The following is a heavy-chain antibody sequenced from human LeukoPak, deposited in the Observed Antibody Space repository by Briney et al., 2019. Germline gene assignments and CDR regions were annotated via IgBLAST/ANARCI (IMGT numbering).Heavy chain of an antibody. D-gene: IGHD6-13*01. CDR2: IWYDGSNK. CDR3: AKDPHRSSWYRFDY. CDR1: GFTFSSYG. Sequence: PGRSLRLSCAASGFTFSSYGMHWVRQAPGKGLEWVAVIWYDGSNKYYADSVKGRFTISRDNSKNTLYLQMNSLRAEDTAVYYYAKDPHRSSWYRFDYWGQGTLVTVSS. J-gene: IGHJ4*02. V-gene: IGHV3-33*06.